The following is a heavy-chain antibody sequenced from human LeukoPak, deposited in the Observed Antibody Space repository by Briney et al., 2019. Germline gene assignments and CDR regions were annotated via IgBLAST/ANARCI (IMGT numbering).Heavy chain of an antibody. CDR2: INHSGST. CDR3: ARRTLHITMVRGVIHD. CDR1: GGSFSAYY. J-gene: IGHJ4*02. V-gene: IGHV4-34*01. Sequence: SEILSLTCAVYGGSFSAYYWSWIRQPPGKGLEWIGEINHSGSTNYNPSLKSRVTISVDTSKNQFSLKLSSVTAADTAVYYCARRTLHITMVRGVIHDWSQGTLVTVSS. D-gene: IGHD3-10*01.